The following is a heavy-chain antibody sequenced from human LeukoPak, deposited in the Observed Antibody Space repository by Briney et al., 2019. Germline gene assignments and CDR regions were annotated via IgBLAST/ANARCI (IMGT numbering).Heavy chain of an antibody. CDR2: ISYDGSKK. CDR3: AKATSRMLTSLFDY. CDR1: GFIFSSYG. D-gene: IGHD2/OR15-2a*01. Sequence: GGSLRLSCAASGFIFSSYGMHWVRQAPGKGLEGVGVISYDGSKKYYADSVKGRFTISRDNSKNTLYLQMNSLRPEDTAVYYCAKATSRMLTSLFDYWGQRTLVTVSS. J-gene: IGHJ4*02. V-gene: IGHV3-30*18.